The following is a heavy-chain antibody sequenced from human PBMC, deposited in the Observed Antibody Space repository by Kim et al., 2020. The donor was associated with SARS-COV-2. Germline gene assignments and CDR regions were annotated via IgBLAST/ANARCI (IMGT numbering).Heavy chain of an antibody. J-gene: IGHJ4*02. V-gene: IGHV1-2*02. CDR3: VRVDVLMVYATDY. Sequence: AQKFQGRVTMNRDTSISTAYMELSRLRSDDTAVYYCVRVDVLMVYATDYWGEGTLVTVSS. D-gene: IGHD2-8*01.